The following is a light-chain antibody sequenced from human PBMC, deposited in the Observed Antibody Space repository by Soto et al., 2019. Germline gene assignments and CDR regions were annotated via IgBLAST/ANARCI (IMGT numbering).Light chain of an antibody. Sequence: PGERATLSCRASQTVGISLAWYQHKPGQPPRLLIYDASKRATGIPAMFGGSGSGTDFTLTISSLEPEDFAVYYCQQRTNWLFTFGPGTKVDIK. J-gene: IGKJ3*01. CDR1: QTVGIS. V-gene: IGKV3-11*01. CDR2: DAS. CDR3: QQRTNWLFT.